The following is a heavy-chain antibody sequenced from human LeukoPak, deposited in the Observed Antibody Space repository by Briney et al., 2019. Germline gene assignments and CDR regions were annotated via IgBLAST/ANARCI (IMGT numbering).Heavy chain of an antibody. V-gene: IGHV3-9*01. CDR3: AKAGSYYPYFDY. J-gene: IGHJ4*02. D-gene: IGHD3-10*01. Sequence: PGGSLRLSCAASGFTFDDYAMHWVRQAPGKGLEWVSGISWNSGSIGYADSVKGRFTISRDNAKNSLYLQMNSLRAEDTALYYCAKAGSYYPYFDYWGQGTLVTVSS. CDR2: ISWNSGSI. CDR1: GFTFDDYA.